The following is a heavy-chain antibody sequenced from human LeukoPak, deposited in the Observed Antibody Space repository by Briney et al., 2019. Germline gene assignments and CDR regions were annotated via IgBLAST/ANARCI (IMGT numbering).Heavy chain of an antibody. V-gene: IGHV3-23*01. CDR2: ITGSGGNT. D-gene: IGHD3-9*01. CDR1: GFSFSNYA. CDR3: AKWGDFDVLAGYYVPDF. J-gene: IGHJ4*02. Sequence: GGSLRLSCAASGFSFSNYAMSWVRQAPGKGLDWVSAITGSGGNTYYADSVKGRFTISRDNSKNTLYLQMNSLRDEDTAVYYCAKWGDFDVLAGYYVPDFWGQGTQVTVSS.